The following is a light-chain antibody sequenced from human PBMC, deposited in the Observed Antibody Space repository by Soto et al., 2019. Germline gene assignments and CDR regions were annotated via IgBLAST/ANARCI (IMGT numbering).Light chain of an antibody. CDR2: EVV. Sequence: VLTQPASVSGSPGQSITISCTGTSSDIGVYDFVSWYQHHPGKAPRLIIYEVVQRPSGVPDRFSGSKSGNTASLTVSGLQAADEADYFCKSYAGSNTYVFGSGTKVTVL. CDR1: SSDIGVYDF. J-gene: IGLJ1*01. CDR3: KSYAGSNTYV. V-gene: IGLV2-8*01.